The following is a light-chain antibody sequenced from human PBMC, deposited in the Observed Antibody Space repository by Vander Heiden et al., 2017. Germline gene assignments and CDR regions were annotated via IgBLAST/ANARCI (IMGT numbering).Light chain of an antibody. J-gene: IGKJ2*02. Sequence: EIVMTQSPATLSVSPGGRATLSCRASQSVSSNLAWYQQKPGQAPRLLIYGASTRATGIPARFSGSGSGTEFTLTISSLQSEDFAVYYCQQYNNWPPGTFGQGTKLEIK. CDR2: GAS. CDR3: QQYNNWPPGT. V-gene: IGKV3-15*01. CDR1: QSVSSN.